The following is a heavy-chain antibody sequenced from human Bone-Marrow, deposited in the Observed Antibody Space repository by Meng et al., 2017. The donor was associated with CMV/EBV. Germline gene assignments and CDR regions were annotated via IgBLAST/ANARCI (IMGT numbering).Heavy chain of an antibody. V-gene: IGHV6-1*01. J-gene: IGHJ6*02. CDR1: GDSVSSNSAA. Sequence: SETLSLTCAISGDSVSSNSAAWNWIRQSPSRGLEWLGRTYYRSKWYNDYAVSVKSRITINPDTSKNQFPLQLNSVTPEDTAVYYCARDQMVRGVTSYYYYYGMDVWGQGTTVTVSS. CDR3: ARDQMVRGVTSYYYYYGMDV. CDR2: TYYRSKWYN. D-gene: IGHD3-10*01.